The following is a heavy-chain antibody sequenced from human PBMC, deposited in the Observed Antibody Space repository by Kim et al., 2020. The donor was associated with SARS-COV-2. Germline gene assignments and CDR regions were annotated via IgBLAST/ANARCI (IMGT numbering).Heavy chain of an antibody. CDR3: ASLGLRPPRRDGMDV. D-gene: IGHD1-7*01. Sequence: ASVKVSCKASGYTFTSYDINWVRQATGQGLEWMGWMNPNSGNTGYAQKFQGRVTMTRNSSISTAYMELSSLRSEDTAVYYCASLGLRPPRRDGMDVWGQGTTVTVSS. J-gene: IGHJ6*02. V-gene: IGHV1-8*01. CDR2: MNPNSGNT. CDR1: GYTFTSYD.